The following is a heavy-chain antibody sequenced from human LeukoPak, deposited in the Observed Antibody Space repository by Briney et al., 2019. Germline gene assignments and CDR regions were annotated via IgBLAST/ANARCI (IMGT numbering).Heavy chain of an antibody. J-gene: IGHJ6*02. CDR3: ARPAVAGTYHYGMDV. CDR1: GYSFTSYW. CDR2: IYPGDSDT. Sequence: GESLQISCQGSGYSFTSYWIAWVRQLPGEGLEWMGIIYPGDSDTTYSPSFQGQVTISADKSTSTAYLQWSSLKASDAATYYCARPAVAGTYHYGMDVWGQGTTVTVSS. D-gene: IGHD6-19*01. V-gene: IGHV5-51*01.